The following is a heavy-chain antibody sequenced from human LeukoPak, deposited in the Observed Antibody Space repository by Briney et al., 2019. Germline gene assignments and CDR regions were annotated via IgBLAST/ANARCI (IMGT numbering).Heavy chain of an antibody. CDR1: GFTFSIYS. J-gene: IGHJ6*02. V-gene: IGHV3-21*01. CDR3: ARGPEWVRWVGELDRYYGMDV. D-gene: IGHD3-10*01. CDR2: ISSSSSYI. Sequence: GGSLRLSCAASGFTFSIYSMNWVRQAPGKGLEWVSSISSSSSYIYYADSVKGRFTISRDNSKNSLYLQMNSLRAEDTAVYYCARGPEWVRWVGELDRYYGMDVWGQGATVTVSS.